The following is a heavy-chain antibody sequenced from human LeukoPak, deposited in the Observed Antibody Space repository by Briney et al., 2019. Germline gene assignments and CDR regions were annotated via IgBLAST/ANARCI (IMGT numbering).Heavy chain of an antibody. D-gene: IGHD3-10*01. Sequence: GASVKVSCKASGYTFTGYYMHWVRQAPGQGLEWMGWINPNSGGTNYAQKFQGRVTMTRDTSIRTAYMELSRLRSDDTAVYYCAREMSYGSGSYGPDAFDIWGQGTMVTVSS. J-gene: IGHJ3*02. CDR2: INPNSGGT. V-gene: IGHV1-2*02. CDR3: AREMSYGSGSYGPDAFDI. CDR1: GYTFTGYY.